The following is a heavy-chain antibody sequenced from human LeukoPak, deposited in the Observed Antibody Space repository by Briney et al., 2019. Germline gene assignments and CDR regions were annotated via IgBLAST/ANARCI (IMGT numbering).Heavy chain of an antibody. CDR3: ARGGGYDEYFDY. CDR1: GFTFSSYS. Sequence: GGSLRLSCAASGFTFSSYSMNWVRQAPGKGLEWVSSISSSSSYIYYADSVKGRFTISRDNAKNSLYLQMNSLRAEDTAVYYCARGGGYDEYFDYWGQGTLVTVSS. CDR2: ISSSSSYI. D-gene: IGHD5-12*01. V-gene: IGHV3-21*01. J-gene: IGHJ4*02.